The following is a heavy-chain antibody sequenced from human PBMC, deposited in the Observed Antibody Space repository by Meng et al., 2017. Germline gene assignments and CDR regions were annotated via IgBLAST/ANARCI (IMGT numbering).Heavy chain of an antibody. D-gene: IGHD3-10*01. CDR3: ARGGVWFGEFLGHILDY. V-gene: IGHV3-30*04. Sequence: GGSLRLSCAASGFTFSSYAMHWVRQAPGKGLEWVAVISYYGSNKYYADSVKGRFTISRDNSKNTLYLQMNSLRAEDTAVYYCARGGVWFGEFLGHILDYWGQGTLVTVSS. CDR1: GFTFSSYA. CDR2: ISYYGSNK. J-gene: IGHJ4*02.